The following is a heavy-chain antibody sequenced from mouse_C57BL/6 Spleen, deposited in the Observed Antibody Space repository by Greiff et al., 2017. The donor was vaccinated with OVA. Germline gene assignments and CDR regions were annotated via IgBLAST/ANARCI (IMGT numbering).Heavy chain of an antibody. CDR1: GYTFTSYW. J-gene: IGHJ4*01. Sequence: VKLQQPGAELVKPGASVKLSCKASGYTFTSYWMHWVKQRPGQGLEWIGMIHPNSGSTNYNEKFKSKATLTVDKSSSTAYMQLSSLTSEDSAVYYCARSWVARTMDYWGQGTSVTVSS. D-gene: IGHD1-1*02. V-gene: IGHV1-64*01. CDR3: ARSWVARTMDY. CDR2: IHPNSGST.